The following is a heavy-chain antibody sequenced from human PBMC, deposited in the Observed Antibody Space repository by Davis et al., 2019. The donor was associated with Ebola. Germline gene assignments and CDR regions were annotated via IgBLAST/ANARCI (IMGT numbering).Heavy chain of an antibody. J-gene: IGHJ6*04. D-gene: IGHD3-3*01. CDR3: ATIAGSIFGVVISYDYYYYGMDV. CDR1: GYTFTGYY. V-gene: IGHV1-2*06. Sequence: AASVKVSCKASGYTFTGYYMHWVRQAPGQGLEWMGRINPNSGGTNYAQKFQGRVTMTRDTSISTAYMELSRLRSDDTAVYYCATIAGSIFGVVISYDYYYYGMDVWGKGTTVTVSS. CDR2: INPNSGGT.